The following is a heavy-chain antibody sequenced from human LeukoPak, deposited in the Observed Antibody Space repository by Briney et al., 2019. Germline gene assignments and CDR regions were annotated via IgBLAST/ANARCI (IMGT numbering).Heavy chain of an antibody. CDR2: ISHTSDAI. Sequence: GGSLRLSCAASGFTFSTYGMNWVRQAPGKGLEWVSYISHTSDAIYYPDSVKGRFTISRDNAKNSLYLQMNSLRDEDTAVYYCARASPSSYDYWGQGTLVTVSS. CDR3: ARASPSSYDY. CDR1: GFTFSTYG. D-gene: IGHD2-2*01. J-gene: IGHJ4*02. V-gene: IGHV3-48*02.